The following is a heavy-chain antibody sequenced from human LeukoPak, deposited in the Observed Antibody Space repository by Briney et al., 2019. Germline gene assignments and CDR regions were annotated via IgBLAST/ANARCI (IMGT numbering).Heavy chain of an antibody. CDR1: GFTFSSYS. V-gene: IGHV3-21*01. J-gene: IGHJ4*02. Sequence: GGSLRLSCAASGFTFSSYSMNWVRQAPGKGLEWVSSIDRGSSYIHYADSIKGRFAISRDNAKNSLYLQMNSLRAEDTAVYYCASEFRSEGYWGQGTLVTVSS. CDR3: ASEFRSEGY. CDR2: IDRGSSYI.